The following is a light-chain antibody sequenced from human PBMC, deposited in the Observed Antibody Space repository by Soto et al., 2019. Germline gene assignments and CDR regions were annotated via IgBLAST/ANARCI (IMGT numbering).Light chain of an antibody. J-gene: IGKJ4*01. CDR1: QDISNF. V-gene: IGKV1-33*01. Sequence: DIQMTQSPSSLSASVGDRVTITCQASQDISNFLNWYQQKPGKAPKLLIYDASSLETGVPSRFSGCGSGTDFTFTISRLQPEDIATYYCQQYDSLPLTFGGGTKVEIK. CDR3: QQYDSLPLT. CDR2: DAS.